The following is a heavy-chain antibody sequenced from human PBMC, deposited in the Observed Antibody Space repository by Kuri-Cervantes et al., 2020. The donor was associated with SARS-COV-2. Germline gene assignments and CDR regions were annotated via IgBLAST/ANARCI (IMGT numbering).Heavy chain of an antibody. V-gene: IGHV4-61*02. CDR2: IYTSGST. D-gene: IGHD2-2*01. CDR1: GGSISSGSYY. Sequence: SETLSLTCTVSGGSISSGSYYWSWIRQPAGKGLEGIRRIYTSGSTNCNPALKSRVTISVDTSKNQFTLKLSSVTAADTAVDYYARGGRGYVPAAVPGWFDPWGQGTLVTVSS. CDR3: ARGGRGYVPAAVPGWFDP. J-gene: IGHJ5*02.